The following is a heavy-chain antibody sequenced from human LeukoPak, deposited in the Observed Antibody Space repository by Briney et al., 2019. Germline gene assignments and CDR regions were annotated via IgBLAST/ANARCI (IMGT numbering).Heavy chain of an antibody. D-gene: IGHD3-10*01. CDR2: ISHDGSNE. CDR3: VRDISGEKSFDY. CDR1: GFAFSSYV. Sequence: PTGRSLRLSCAASGFAFSSYVMHWVRQAPGKGLEWVAVISHDGSNEYYADSVKGRSTISRDNSKNTLYLQMNSLRAEDTAVYYCVRDISGEKSFDYWGQGSLVTVSS. V-gene: IGHV3-30*04. J-gene: IGHJ4*02.